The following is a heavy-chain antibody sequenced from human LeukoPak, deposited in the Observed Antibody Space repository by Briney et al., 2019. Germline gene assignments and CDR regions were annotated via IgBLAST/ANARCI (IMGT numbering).Heavy chain of an antibody. CDR2: IYYSGST. J-gene: IGHJ4*02. Sequence: KPSETLSLTCTVSGGSISSTTYYWGWIRQPPGRWLEWIGSIYYSGSTYYNPSPKSRVTISADTSKNQFSLRLTSVTAADTAVYYCARLWDYWGQGTLVTVSS. D-gene: IGHD3-10*01. CDR1: GGSISSTTYY. CDR3: ARLWDY. V-gene: IGHV4-39*01.